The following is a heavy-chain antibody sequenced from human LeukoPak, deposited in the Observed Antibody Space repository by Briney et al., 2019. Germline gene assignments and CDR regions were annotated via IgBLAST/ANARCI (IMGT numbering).Heavy chain of an antibody. CDR3: ARFSDRAGGNSDY. CDR2: MNPNSGNT. Sequence: ASVKVSCKASGYTFTSYDINWVRQATGQGLEWMGWMNPNSGNTGYAQKFQGRVTMTRNTSISTAYMELSSLRSEDTAVCYCARFSDRAGGNSDYWGQGTLVTVSS. V-gene: IGHV1-8*01. CDR1: GYTFTSYD. J-gene: IGHJ4*02. D-gene: IGHD4-23*01.